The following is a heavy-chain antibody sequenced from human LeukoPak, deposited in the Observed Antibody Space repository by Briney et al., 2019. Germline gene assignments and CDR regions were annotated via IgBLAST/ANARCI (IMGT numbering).Heavy chain of an antibody. J-gene: IGHJ6*02. Sequence: ASVKVSCKASGYTFTGYYMHWVRQAPGQGLEWMGWINPNSGGTNYAQKFQGRATMTRDTSISTAYMELSRLRSDDTAVYYCARDSAARGYSYGSYGMDVWGQGTTVTVSS. CDR1: GYTFTGYY. CDR2: INPNSGGT. V-gene: IGHV1-2*02. CDR3: ARDSAARGYSYGSYGMDV. D-gene: IGHD5-18*01.